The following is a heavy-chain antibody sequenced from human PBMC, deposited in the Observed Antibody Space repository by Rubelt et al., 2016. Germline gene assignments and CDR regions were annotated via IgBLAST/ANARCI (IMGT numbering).Heavy chain of an antibody. Sequence: GKGLEWVSAISGSGGSTYYADSVKGRFTISRDNSKNTLYLQMNSLRAEDTAVYYCAKRTVVPAAIDYYYMDVWGKGTTVTVSS. CDR3: AKRTVVPAAIDYYYMDV. J-gene: IGHJ6*03. D-gene: IGHD2-2*01. CDR2: ISGSGGST. V-gene: IGHV3-23*01.